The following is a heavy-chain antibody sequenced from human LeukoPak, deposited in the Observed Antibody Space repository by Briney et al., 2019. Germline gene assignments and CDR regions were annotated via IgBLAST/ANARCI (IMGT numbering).Heavy chain of an antibody. Sequence: PGRSLRLSCAASGFTLSSHWMSWVRQAPGKGLEWVASIKEGGSEKFYVDSVKVRFSIFSDSAKNSLYLQMNSLRAEDTAVYYCVRDSDRRSDCWGQGTLVTVSS. J-gene: IGHJ4*02. CDR3: VRDSDRRSDC. CDR1: GFTLSSHW. CDR2: IKEGGSEK. D-gene: IGHD3-22*01. V-gene: IGHV3-7*05.